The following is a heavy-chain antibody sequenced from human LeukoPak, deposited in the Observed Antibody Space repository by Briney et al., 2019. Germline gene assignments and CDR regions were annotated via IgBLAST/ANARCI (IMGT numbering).Heavy chain of an antibody. CDR2: IRTSSSYI. V-gene: IGHV3-21*01. CDR1: GFTFSSYS. D-gene: IGHD3-9*01. CDR3: ARCLEGGDILTGSGY. J-gene: IGHJ4*02. Sequence: GGSLRLSCAASGFTFSSYSMNWVRQAPGKGLEWVSSIRTSSSYIYYAGSVKDRFTISRDNTKNSLYLQMNSLRAEDTAVYYCARCLEGGDILTGSGYWGQGTLVTVSS.